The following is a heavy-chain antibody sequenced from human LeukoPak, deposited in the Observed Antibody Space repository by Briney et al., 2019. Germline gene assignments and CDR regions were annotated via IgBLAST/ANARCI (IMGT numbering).Heavy chain of an antibody. CDR1: GGSFSGYY. Sequence: PSETLSLTCAVYGGSFSGYYWSWIRQPPGKGLEWIGEINHRGSTNYNPSHKSRVTISVDTSKNQFSLKLSSVTAADTAVYYCASVGSGWYPDYWGQGTLVTVSS. V-gene: IGHV4-34*01. CDR2: INHRGST. J-gene: IGHJ4*02. D-gene: IGHD6-19*01. CDR3: ASVGSGWYPDY.